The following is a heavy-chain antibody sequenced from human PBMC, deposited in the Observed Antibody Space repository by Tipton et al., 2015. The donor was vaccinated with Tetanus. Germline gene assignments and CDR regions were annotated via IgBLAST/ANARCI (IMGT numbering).Heavy chain of an antibody. D-gene: IGHD6-13*01. J-gene: IGHJ4*02. Sequence: VQLVQSGAEVKKPGESLKISCKGSGYSFTSYWIGWVRQMPGKGLEWMGIIYPGDSDTRYSPSFQGRVTISADKSISTAYLQWSSLGASDTAMYYCARMPADSDYDYALGYSSSWPTPIARDYWGQGTLVTVSS. V-gene: IGHV5-51*01. CDR1: GYSFTSYW. CDR3: ARMPADSDYDYALGYSSSWPTPIARDY. CDR2: IYPGDSDT.